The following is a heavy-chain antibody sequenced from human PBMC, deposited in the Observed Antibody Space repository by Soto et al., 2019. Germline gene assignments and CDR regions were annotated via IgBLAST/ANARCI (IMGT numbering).Heavy chain of an antibody. J-gene: IGHJ6*02. D-gene: IGHD3-10*01. CDR1: GFTFSSYA. CDR2: ISTSGGIT. V-gene: IGHV3-23*01. CDR3: ASVRGSKTPYGMDV. Sequence: GSLRLSCAASGFTFSSYAMSWVRQAPGKGLEWLSAISTSGGITYYADSVKGRFTISRDNSKNTLYLQMNSLRAEDTAVYYCASVRGSKTPYGMDVWGQGTTVTVSS.